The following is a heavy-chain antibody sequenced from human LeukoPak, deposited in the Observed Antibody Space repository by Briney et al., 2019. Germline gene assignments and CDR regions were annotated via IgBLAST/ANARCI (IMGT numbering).Heavy chain of an antibody. V-gene: IGHV4-38-2*02. CDR2: IYHSGST. CDR1: GSSISSGYY. Sequence: KPSGTLSLTFPASGSSISSGYYWGWLRQPPGRGLEWIGSIYHSGSTYYNPSLKSRVTISVDTSKNQFSLKLSSVTAADTAVYYCARDNPAAERFDYGGQGTLVTVSA. J-gene: IGHJ4*02. CDR3: ARDNPAAERFDY. D-gene: IGHD6-13*01.